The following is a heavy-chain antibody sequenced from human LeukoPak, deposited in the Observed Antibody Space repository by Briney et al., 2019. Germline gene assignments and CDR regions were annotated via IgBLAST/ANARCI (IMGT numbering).Heavy chain of an antibody. Sequence: ASVKVSCKASGGTFSSYAISWVRQAPGQRLESMGGIIPIFGTANYAQKFQGRVTITADESTSTAYMELRSLGSDDTAVYYCATGELLPGFDYWGQGTLVTVSS. CDR3: ATGELLPGFDY. J-gene: IGHJ4*02. CDR2: IIPIFGTA. V-gene: IGHV1-69*13. D-gene: IGHD1-26*01. CDR1: GGTFSSYA.